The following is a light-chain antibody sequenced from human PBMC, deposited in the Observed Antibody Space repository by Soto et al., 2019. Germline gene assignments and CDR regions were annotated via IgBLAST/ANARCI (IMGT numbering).Light chain of an antibody. CDR1: QSVTYN. CDR2: GAS. V-gene: IGKV3-15*01. J-gene: IGKJ1*01. CDR3: QQYNSAWT. Sequence: DIVLTESPATLSASPGERVTLSCRATQSVTYNLAWYQQKPGQAPRLLIYGASTRATGIPARFSGRGSGTEFTLTISSLQPDDFATYYCQQYNSAWTFGQGTKVDIK.